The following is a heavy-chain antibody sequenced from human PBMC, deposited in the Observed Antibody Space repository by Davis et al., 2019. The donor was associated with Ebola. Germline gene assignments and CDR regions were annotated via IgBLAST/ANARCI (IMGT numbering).Heavy chain of an antibody. V-gene: IGHV1-8*02. J-gene: IGHJ4*02. CDR2: MNPNSGNT. Sequence: AASVKVSCKASGYTFTGYYMHWVRQAPGQGLEWMGWMNPNSGNTGYAQKFQGRVTMTRNTSISTAYMELSSLRSDDTAVYYCARGPVEMATITSDYWGQGTLVTVSS. CDR1: GYTFTGYY. D-gene: IGHD5-24*01. CDR3: ARGPVEMATITSDY.